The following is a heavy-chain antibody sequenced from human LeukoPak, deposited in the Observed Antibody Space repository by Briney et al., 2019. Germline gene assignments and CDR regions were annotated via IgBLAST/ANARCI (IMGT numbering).Heavy chain of an antibody. V-gene: IGHV4-59*08. D-gene: IGHD5-24*01. CDR1: GDSISGYY. CDR3: ARALQDYYYGMDV. CDR2: IYYSGRT. J-gene: IGHJ6*02. Sequence: SETLSLTCTVSGDSISGYYWNWIRQPPGKGLEWIGYIYYSGRTNYNPALKSRVTIPEDTSKHHFSLRLRSVTAADTAVYYWARALQDYYYGMDVWGQGTTVTVSS.